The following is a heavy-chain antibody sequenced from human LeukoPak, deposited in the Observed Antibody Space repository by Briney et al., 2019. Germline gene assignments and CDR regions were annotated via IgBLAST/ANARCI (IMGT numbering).Heavy chain of an antibody. V-gene: IGHV3-7*01. CDR1: GFTFSSYW. CDR3: ARDRGFEYSDTGSFDY. J-gene: IGHJ4*02. Sequence: GGSLRLSCAASGFTFSSYWMSWVRQAPGKGLEWVANIKQDGSEKYYVDSVKGRFTISRDNAKNSLFLQMNSLRAEDTAVYYCARDRGFEYSDTGSFDYWGQGTLVTVSS. D-gene: IGHD3-10*01. CDR2: IKQDGSEK.